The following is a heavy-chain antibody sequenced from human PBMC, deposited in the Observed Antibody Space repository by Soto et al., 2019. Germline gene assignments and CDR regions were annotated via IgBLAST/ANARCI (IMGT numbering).Heavy chain of an antibody. V-gene: IGHV5-10-1*01. D-gene: IGHD2-2*02. CDR3: ARLGAISPLDF. J-gene: IGHJ4*02. Sequence: GESLKISCQGSGYTFSNYWITWVRQMPGKGLEWLGRIHPSDSHTKYSPSFQGHVTISVDTSINTASLQWNSLKASDTAIYYCARLGAISPLDFWGRGTLVTVSS. CDR2: IHPSDSHT. CDR1: GYTFSNYW.